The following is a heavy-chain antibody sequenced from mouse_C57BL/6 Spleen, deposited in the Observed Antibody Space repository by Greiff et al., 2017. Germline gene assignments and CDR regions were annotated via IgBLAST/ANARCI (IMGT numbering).Heavy chain of an antibody. Sequence: QVQLQQSGAELMKPGASVKLSCKATGYTFTGYWLEWVKQRPGHGLEWIGEILPGSGSTNYNEKFKGKATFTADTSSNTAYMQLSSLTTEDSAIYDGERRDDYDKGDAMDYGGQGTSVTVSS. V-gene: IGHV1-9*01. J-gene: IGHJ4*01. CDR1: GYTFTGYW. CDR3: ERRDDYDKGDAMDY. D-gene: IGHD2-4*01. CDR2: ILPGSGST.